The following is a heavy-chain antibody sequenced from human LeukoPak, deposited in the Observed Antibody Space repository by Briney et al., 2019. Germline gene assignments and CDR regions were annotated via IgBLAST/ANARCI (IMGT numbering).Heavy chain of an antibody. J-gene: IGHJ6*04. D-gene: IGHD2-2*01. CDR2: IIPIFGTA. Sequence: ASVKVSCKASGGTFSSYAINWVRQAPGQGLEWMGGIIPIFGTANYAQKFQGRVTITADKSTSTAYMELSSLRSEDTAVYYCARARKYQLLYYGMGVWGKGTTVTVSS. V-gene: IGHV1-69*06. CDR3: ARARKYQLLYYGMGV. CDR1: GGTFSSYA.